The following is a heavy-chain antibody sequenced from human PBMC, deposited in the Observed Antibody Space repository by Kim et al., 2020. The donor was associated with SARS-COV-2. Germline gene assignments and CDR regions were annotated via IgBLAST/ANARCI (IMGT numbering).Heavy chain of an antibody. D-gene: IGHD5-18*01. CDR1: GYSFTSYW. Sequence: GESLKISCKGSGYSFTSYWIGWVRQMPGKGLEWMGIIYPGDSDTRYSPSFQGQVTISADKSISTAYLQWSSLKASDTAMYYCARATAMVSLYYYYGMDVWGQGTTVTVSS. J-gene: IGHJ6*02. CDR3: ARATAMVSLYYYYGMDV. CDR2: IYPGDSDT. V-gene: IGHV5-51*01.